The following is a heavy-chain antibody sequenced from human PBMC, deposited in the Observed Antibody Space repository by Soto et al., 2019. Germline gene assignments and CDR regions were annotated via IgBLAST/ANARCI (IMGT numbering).Heavy chain of an antibody. CDR1: GFTFSSYA. D-gene: IGHD6-13*01. CDR3: AKADGIAAAGTRLVFDY. J-gene: IGHJ4*02. Sequence: GGSLRLSCAASGFTFSSYAMSWVRQAPGKGLEWVSAISGSGGSTYYADSVKGRFTISRDNSKNTLYLQMNSLRAEDTAVYYCAKADGIAAAGTRLVFDYWGQGTLVTVSS. V-gene: IGHV3-23*01. CDR2: ISGSGGST.